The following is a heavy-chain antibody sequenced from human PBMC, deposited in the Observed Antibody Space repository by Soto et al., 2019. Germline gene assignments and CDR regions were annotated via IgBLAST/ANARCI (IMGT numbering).Heavy chain of an antibody. CDR3: ARLELRYFDWSYGGFDP. V-gene: IGHV3-7*01. CDR1: GFTFSHYW. Sequence: GGSLRLSCAASGFTFSHYWMTWVRQAPGKGLEWVSNISKDGSEKYYADSVKGRFTISRDNAKNTLYLQMNSLRAEDTAVYYCARLELRYFDWSYGGFDPWGQGTLVTVSS. CDR2: ISKDGSEK. D-gene: IGHD3-9*01. J-gene: IGHJ5*02.